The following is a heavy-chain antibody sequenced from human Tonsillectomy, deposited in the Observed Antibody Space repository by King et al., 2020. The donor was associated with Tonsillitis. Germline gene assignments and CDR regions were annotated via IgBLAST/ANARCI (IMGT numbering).Heavy chain of an antibody. V-gene: IGHV3-15*01. CDR1: GFTFSNAW. CDR2: IKSKTDGGTT. J-gene: IGHJ3*02. CDR3: TTDRGDCSSTSCYLPDDAFDI. Sequence: VQLVESGGGLVKPGGSLRLSCAASGFTFSNAWMSWVRQAQGKGLEWVGRIKSKTDGGTTDYAAPVKGRFTISRDDSKNTLYLQMNSLKTEDTAVYYCTTDRGDCSSTSCYLPDDAFDIWGQGTMVTVSS. D-gene: IGHD2-2*01.